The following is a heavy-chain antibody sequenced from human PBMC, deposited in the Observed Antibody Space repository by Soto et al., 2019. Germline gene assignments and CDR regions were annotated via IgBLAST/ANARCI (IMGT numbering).Heavy chain of an antibody. CDR2: ISAYNGNT. CDR3: ASGASAVGYYGMDV. V-gene: IGHV1-18*01. D-gene: IGHD6-13*01. Sequence: ASVKVSCKXSGYTFTSYGISWVRQAPGQGLEWMGWISAYNGNTNYAQKLQGRVTMTTDTSTSTAYMELRSLRSDDTAVYYCASGASAVGYYGMDVWGQGTTVTVS. J-gene: IGHJ6*02. CDR1: GYTFTSYG.